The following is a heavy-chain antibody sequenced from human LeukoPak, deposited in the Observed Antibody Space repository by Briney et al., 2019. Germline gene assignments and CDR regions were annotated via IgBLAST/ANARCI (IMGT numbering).Heavy chain of an antibody. CDR2: INPNSGGT. D-gene: IGHD2-15*01. V-gene: IGHV1-2*02. CDR3: AREDCSGGSCYSGVDY. CDR1: GYTFTGYY. J-gene: IGHJ4*02. Sequence: ASVKVSCKASGYTFTGYYMHWVRQAPGQGLEWMGWINPNSGGTNYAQKFQGRVTMTRDTSSSTAYMELSRLRSDDTAVYYCAREDCSGGSCYSGVDYWGQGTLVTVSS.